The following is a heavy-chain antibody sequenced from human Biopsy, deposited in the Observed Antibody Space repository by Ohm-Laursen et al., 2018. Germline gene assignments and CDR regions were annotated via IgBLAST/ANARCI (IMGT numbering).Heavy chain of an antibody. CDR1: GGTFSNYA. CDR2: IIAVSGLV. CDR3: ATPFHYYDSWGGYPPFDH. V-gene: IGHV1-69*17. D-gene: IGHD3-3*01. Sequence: SSVKVSCKASGGTFSNYAISWVRQAPGEGLEWMGGIIAVSGLVNYAPKFQGRVSITADKSTTTAYMELSNLKSEDTAVYYCATPFHYYDSWGGYPPFDHWGQGTLVTVSS. J-gene: IGHJ4*02.